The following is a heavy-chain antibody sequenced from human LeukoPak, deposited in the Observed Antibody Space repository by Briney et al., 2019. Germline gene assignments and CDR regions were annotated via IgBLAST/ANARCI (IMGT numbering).Heavy chain of an antibody. J-gene: IGHJ4*02. CDR1: GFAFSAYW. CDR2: INEDATTI. CDR3: ARDLVFVWTPGDDFDF. D-gene: IGHD3-16*01. Sequence: GGSLRLSCAASGFAFSAYWMHWVRQAPGKGLEWVARINEDATTITYADSVKGRFIISRDNSKKSLYLQMNNMSAEDTAGYYCARDLVFVWTPGDDFDFWGQGTLVIVSS. V-gene: IGHV3-74*01.